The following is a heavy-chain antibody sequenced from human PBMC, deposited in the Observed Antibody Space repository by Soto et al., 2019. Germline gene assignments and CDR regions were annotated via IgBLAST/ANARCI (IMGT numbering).Heavy chain of an antibody. V-gene: IGHV4-30-4*01. CDR3: ARFTHYYGMDV. CDR2: IYYSGST. Sequence: QVQLQESGPGLVKPSQTLSLTCTVSGGSISSGDYYWSWIRQTPGKGLEWIGYIYYSGSTYYNPSLKSRVTISVDPSKNQFPLKLSSVTAADTAVYYCARFTHYYGMDVWGQGTTVTVSS. CDR1: GGSISSGDYY. J-gene: IGHJ6*02.